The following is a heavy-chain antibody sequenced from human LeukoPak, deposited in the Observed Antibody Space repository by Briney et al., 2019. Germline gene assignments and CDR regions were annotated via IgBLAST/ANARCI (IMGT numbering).Heavy chain of an antibody. D-gene: IGHD3-9*01. CDR1: GGTFSSYA. V-gene: IGHV1-69*13. CDR2: IIPIFGTA. J-gene: IGHJ3*02. Sequence: SVKVSCKASGGTFSSYAISWVRQAPGQGLEWMGGIIPIFGTANYAQKFQGRVTITADESTSTAYMELSSLRSEDTAVYYCARFIAEQRLRYFDWIRGLMQGCLSAFDIWGQGTMVTVSS. CDR3: ARFIAEQRLRYFDWIRGLMQGCLSAFDI.